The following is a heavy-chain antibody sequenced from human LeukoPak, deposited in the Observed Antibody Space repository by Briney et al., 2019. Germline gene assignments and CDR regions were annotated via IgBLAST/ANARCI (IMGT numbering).Heavy chain of an antibody. V-gene: IGHV1-2*02. J-gene: IGHJ4*02. Sequence: ASVKVSCKASGYTFTGYYMHWVRQAPGQGLEWMGWINPNSGGTNYAQKFQGRVTMTRDTSISTAYMELSRLRSEDTAVYYCARGACYYDSSGYFLDCWGQGTLVTVSS. CDR1: GYTFTGYY. D-gene: IGHD3-22*01. CDR3: ARGACYYDSSGYFLDC. CDR2: INPNSGGT.